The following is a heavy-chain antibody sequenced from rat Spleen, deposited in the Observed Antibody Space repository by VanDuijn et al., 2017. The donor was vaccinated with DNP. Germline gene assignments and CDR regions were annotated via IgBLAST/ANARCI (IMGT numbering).Heavy chain of an antibody. J-gene: IGHJ2*01. D-gene: IGHD1-10*01. CDR3: AREGITTSDYFDY. CDR2: IRYDGGST. Sequence: EVQLVESGGDLVQPGRSLKLFCAASGFTFSDYYMAWFRQAPTKGLEWVAYIRYDGGSTYYPDSVKGRFTISRHNAQNTLYLQMNSLRSEDTATYYCAREGITTSDYFDYWGQGVMVTVSS. V-gene: IGHV5-20*01. CDR1: GFTFSDYY.